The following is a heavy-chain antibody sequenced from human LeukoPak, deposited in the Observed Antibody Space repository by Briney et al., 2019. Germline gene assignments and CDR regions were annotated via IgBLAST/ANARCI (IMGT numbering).Heavy chain of an antibody. D-gene: IGHD3-10*01. CDR3: ARSGSYYGSGSPSAFDI. CDR1: GYTFISYY. Sequence: ASVKVSCKASGYTFISYYIHWVRQAPGQGLEWMGGIIPIFGTANYAQKFQGRVTITADKSTSTAYMELSSLRSEDTAVYYCARSGSYYGSGSPSAFDIWGQGTMVTVSS. CDR2: IIPIFGTA. J-gene: IGHJ3*02. V-gene: IGHV1-69*06.